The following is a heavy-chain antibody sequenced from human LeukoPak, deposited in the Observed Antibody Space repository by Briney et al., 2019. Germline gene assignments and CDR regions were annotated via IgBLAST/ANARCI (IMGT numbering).Heavy chain of an antibody. CDR2: IGGSGGST. D-gene: IGHD4-17*01. J-gene: IGHJ6*03. Sequence: GGSLRLSCAASGFTFSSYAMSWVRQAPGKGLEWVSAIGGSGGSTYYADSVKGRFTISRDNSKNTLYLQMNSLRAEDTAVYYCARLYGDSGRYYYMDVWGKGTTVTVSS. CDR3: ARLYGDSGRYYYMDV. V-gene: IGHV3-23*01. CDR1: GFTFSSYA.